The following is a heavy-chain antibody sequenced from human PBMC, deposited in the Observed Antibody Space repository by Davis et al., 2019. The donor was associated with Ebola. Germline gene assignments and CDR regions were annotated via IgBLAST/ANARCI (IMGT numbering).Heavy chain of an antibody. V-gene: IGHV5-51*01. Sequence: GESLKISCKGSRYTFNSYWIAWMRQMPGKGLECMGLIYPPDSDTRYSPSFKGQVTISVDRSSNTAYLQWSGLEASDTATYYCARRLALRNDGFDVWGQGTMVSVSS. CDR2: IYPPDSDT. CDR1: RYTFNSYW. CDR3: ARRLALRNDGFDV. J-gene: IGHJ3*01. D-gene: IGHD2-21*01.